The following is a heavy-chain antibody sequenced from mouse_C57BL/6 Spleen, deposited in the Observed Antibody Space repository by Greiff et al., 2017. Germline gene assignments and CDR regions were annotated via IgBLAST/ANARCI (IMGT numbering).Heavy chain of an antibody. J-gene: IGHJ3*01. D-gene: IGHD2-4*01. CDR1: GYSITSGYY. V-gene: IGHV3-6*01. CDR3: ARDTSDYDGFAY. Sequence: EVQLVESGPGLVKPSQSLSLTCSVTGYSITSGYYWNWIRQFPGNKLEWMGYISYDGSNNYNPSLKNRISITRDTSKNQFFLKLNSVTTEDTATYYCARDTSDYDGFAYWGQGTLVTVSA. CDR2: ISYDGSN.